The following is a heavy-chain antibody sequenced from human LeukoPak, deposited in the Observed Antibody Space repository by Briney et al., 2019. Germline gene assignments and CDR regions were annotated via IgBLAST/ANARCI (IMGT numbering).Heavy chain of an antibody. V-gene: IGHV4-59*08. CDR3: ARRMATVTDAFDI. J-gene: IGHJ3*02. Sequence: KPSETLSLTCNVSGDSLTSNFWSWIRQTPGKGLEWIGYVFHSGTTNYSPSLKSRVTISLDTSKKQIYSRLASVTAADTALYYCARRMATVTDAFDIWGRGTMVSVSS. D-gene: IGHD5-24*01. CDR2: VFHSGTT. CDR1: GDSLTSNF.